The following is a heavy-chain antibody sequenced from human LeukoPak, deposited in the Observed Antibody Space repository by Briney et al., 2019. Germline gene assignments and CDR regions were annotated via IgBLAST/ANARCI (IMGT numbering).Heavy chain of an antibody. CDR3: ARDSNWRFDY. V-gene: IGHV1-18*01. D-gene: IGHD7-27*01. CDR2: ISVYNGHT. J-gene: IGHJ4*02. CDR1: GYTFTTYG. Sequence: GASVKVSCKASGYTFTTYGIGWVRQAPGQGLEWMGWISVYNGHTNYVQNLQGRVTMTTDTSTSTAYMELRSLNSDDTAVYYCARDSNWRFDYWGQGTLVTVSS.